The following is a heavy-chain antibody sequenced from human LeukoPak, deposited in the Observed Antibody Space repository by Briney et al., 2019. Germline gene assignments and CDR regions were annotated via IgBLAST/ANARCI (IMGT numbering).Heavy chain of an antibody. CDR3: AKSPANLNWYFDL. D-gene: IGHD4/OR15-4a*01. Sequence: GGSLRLSCATSGFTFSNYWMTWVRQAPGKGLEWVANIKRDGSEKYYADSVKGRFTISRDNSKNTLYLQMNSLRAEDTAVYYCAKSPANLNWYFDLWGRGTLVTVSS. J-gene: IGHJ2*01. CDR1: GFTFSNYW. V-gene: IGHV3-7*01. CDR2: IKRDGSEK.